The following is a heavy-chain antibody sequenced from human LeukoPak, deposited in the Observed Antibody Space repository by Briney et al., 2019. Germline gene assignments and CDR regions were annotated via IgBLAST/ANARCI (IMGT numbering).Heavy chain of an antibody. V-gene: IGHV1-69*01. CDR2: IIPIFGTA. CDR3: ARVAGSGSVPDY. J-gene: IGHJ4*02. D-gene: IGHD3-10*01. CDR1: GGTFSSFA. Sequence: SVKVSCKASGGTFSSFAISWVRQAPGQGLEWMGGIIPIFGTADYAQKFQGRVTITADESTSTAYMELSSLRSEDTAVYYCARVAGSGSVPDYWGQGTLVTVSS.